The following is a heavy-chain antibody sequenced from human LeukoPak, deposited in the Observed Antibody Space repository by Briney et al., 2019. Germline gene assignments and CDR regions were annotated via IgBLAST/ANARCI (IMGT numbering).Heavy chain of an antibody. D-gene: IGHD7-27*01. J-gene: IGHJ4*02. CDR2: IRSKANSYAT. CDR3: AKGLNNDWGSQAYFDY. V-gene: IGHV3-73*01. Sequence: GGSLRLSCAASGFTFSGSTIHWVRQASGKGLEWVGRIRSKANSYATAYAASVKGRFTISRDDSKNTAYLQMNSLKTEDTAVYYCAKGLNNDWGSQAYFDYWGQGTLVTVSS. CDR1: GFTFSGST.